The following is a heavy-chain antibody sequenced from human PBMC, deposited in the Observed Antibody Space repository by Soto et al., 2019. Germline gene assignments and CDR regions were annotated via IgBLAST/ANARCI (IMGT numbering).Heavy chain of an antibody. CDR2: IHYSGST. V-gene: IGHV4-61*08. D-gene: IGHD2-21*01. CDR1: GGSISSGDYY. J-gene: IGHJ6*02. Sequence: SETLSLTCTVSGGSISSGDYYWSWIRQPPGKGLEWIGYIHYSGSTYYNPSLKGRVTMSVDTSKNQFSLKLTSVNTADTAIYYCTRGGDPYKTGHWGQGTTVTVSS. CDR3: TRGGDPYKTGH.